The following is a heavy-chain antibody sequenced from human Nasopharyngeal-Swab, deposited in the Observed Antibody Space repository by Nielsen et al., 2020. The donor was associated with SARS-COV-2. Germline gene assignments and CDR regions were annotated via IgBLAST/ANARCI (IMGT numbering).Heavy chain of an antibody. CDR1: GFTFSSYW. J-gene: IGHJ3*01. V-gene: IGHV3-21*01. CDR2: ISSSSTYI. D-gene: IGHD3-10*01. CDR3: AGAYGSGSYFAFDL. Sequence: GESLKISCAASGFTFSSYWMSWVRQAPGKGLEWVSSISSSSTYIYYADSVKGRFTISRDNAKNSLYLQMNSLRAEDTAVYYCAGAYGSGSYFAFDLWGQGTMVTVSS.